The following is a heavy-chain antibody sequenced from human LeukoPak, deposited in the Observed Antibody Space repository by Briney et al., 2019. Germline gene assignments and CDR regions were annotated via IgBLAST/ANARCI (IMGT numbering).Heavy chain of an antibody. Sequence: PSETLSLTCTASGGSISSYYWSWIRQPPGKGLEWIGYIYYSGSTNYNPSLKSRVTISVDTSKNQFSLKLSSVTAADTAVYYCARSLGYCSRNSCYYWFDPWGQGTLVTVSS. J-gene: IGHJ5*02. CDR3: ARSLGYCSRNSCYYWFDP. CDR1: GGSISSYY. D-gene: IGHD2-2*01. V-gene: IGHV4-59*01. CDR2: IYYSGST.